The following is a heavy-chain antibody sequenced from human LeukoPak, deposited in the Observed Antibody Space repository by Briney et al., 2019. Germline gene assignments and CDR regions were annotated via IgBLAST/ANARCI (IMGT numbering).Heavy chain of an antibody. CDR3: AREGPSGRFDP. Sequence: GGSLRLSCAASGFTFSSYGMHWVRQVPGKGLEWVAVISYDGSNKYYADSVKGRFTISRDNSKNTLYLQMNSLRAEDTAVYYCAREGPSGRFDPWGQGTLVTVSS. J-gene: IGHJ5*02. V-gene: IGHV3-30*03. CDR1: GFTFSSYG. D-gene: IGHD6-25*01. CDR2: ISYDGSNK.